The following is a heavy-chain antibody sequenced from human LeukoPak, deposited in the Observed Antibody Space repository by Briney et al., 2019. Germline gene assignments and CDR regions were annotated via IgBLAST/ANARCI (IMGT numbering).Heavy chain of an antibody. V-gene: IGHV3-64*04. CDR2: ITSNGGST. Sequence: GGSLRLSCSVSGFTFSNYAMHWVRQAPGKGLEYVSAITSNGGSTYYADSVKGRFTISRDNSKNTLYLQMNSLRAEDTAVYYCAKDEDGNYNWFDPWGQGTLVTVSS. CDR3: AKDEDGNYNWFDP. J-gene: IGHJ5*02. D-gene: IGHD4-23*01. CDR1: GFTFSNYA.